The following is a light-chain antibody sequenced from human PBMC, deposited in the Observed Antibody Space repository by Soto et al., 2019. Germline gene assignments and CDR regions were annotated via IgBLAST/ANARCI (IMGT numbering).Light chain of an antibody. Sequence: EIVLTQSPATLSLSPGERATLSCRASQSISSHLAWYQQKPGQAPRLLIYGASNRATGIPARFSGRGSGTDFNLPISSLEPEDFAVYYCQQRINWPLTFGGGTKVEIK. V-gene: IGKV3-11*01. J-gene: IGKJ4*01. CDR2: GAS. CDR1: QSISSH. CDR3: QQRINWPLT.